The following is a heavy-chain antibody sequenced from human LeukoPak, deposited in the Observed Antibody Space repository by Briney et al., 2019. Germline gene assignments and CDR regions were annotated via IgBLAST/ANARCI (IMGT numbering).Heavy chain of an antibody. CDR2: ISGSSSYI. CDR1: GFTFSSYS. Sequence: KTGGSLRPSCAASGFTFSSYSMNWVRQAPGKGLEWVSSISGSSSYIYYADSVKGRFTISRDNAKSSLYLHMNSLRAEDTAVYYCARASHYDFWSGYSPDYWGQGTLATVSS. D-gene: IGHD3-3*01. J-gene: IGHJ4*02. CDR3: ARASHYDFWSGYSPDY. V-gene: IGHV3-21*01.